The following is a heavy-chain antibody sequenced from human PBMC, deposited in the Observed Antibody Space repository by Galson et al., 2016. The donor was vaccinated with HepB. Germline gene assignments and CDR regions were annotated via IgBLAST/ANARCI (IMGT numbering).Heavy chain of an antibody. J-gene: IGHJ3*02. CDR3: ARVGDINGFDI. Sequence: SLRLSCAASGFTLSSYLMYWVRQAPGKGLECASAITVDGVGTPYADSVKGRFTISRDTSKNTLYLQMGSLRYEDMAVYYCARVGDINGFDIWGQGTMVTVSS. V-gene: IGHV3-64*02. CDR2: ITVDGVGT. CDR1: GFTLSSYL. D-gene: IGHD3-9*01.